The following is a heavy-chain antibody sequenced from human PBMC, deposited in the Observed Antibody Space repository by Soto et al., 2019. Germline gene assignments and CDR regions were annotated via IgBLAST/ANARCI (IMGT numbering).Heavy chain of an antibody. CDR3: ARGGTTEILYYYYYYMDV. Sequence: QVQLQESGPGLVKPSETLSLTCTVSGGSISSYYWSWIRQPPGKGLEWIGYIYYSGSTNYNPSLKSRVTISVDTSKNQFSLKLSSVTAADTAVYYCARGGTTEILYYYYYYMDVWGKGTTVTVSS. J-gene: IGHJ6*03. D-gene: IGHD4-4*01. CDR1: GGSISSYY. V-gene: IGHV4-59*01. CDR2: IYYSGST.